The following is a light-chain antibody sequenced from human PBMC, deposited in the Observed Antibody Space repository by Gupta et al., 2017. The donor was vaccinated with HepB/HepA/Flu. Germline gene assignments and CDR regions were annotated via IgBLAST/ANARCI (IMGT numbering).Light chain of an antibody. J-gene: IGLJ2*01. CDR1: SNNVGNQG. V-gene: IGLV10-54*04. CDR2: KKN. CDR3: SSWDSSLSARV. Sequence: QAGLTQPPSVSTGLSQTATLTCTGNSNNVGNQGAAWLPQHQGPPPKLLFYKKNNRPSGIAERFSASTSGTTASLTITGLQTEEEADDDCSSWDSSLSARVFGGGTKLTVL.